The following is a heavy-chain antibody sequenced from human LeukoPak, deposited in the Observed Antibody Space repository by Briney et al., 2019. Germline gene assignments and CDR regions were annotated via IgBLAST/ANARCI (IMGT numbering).Heavy chain of an antibody. CDR1: GFTFNTFA. Sequence: GGSLRLSCVASGFTFNTFAMLWVRQPPGKGLEWVSSIFPDSGEIHYADSVRGRFTISRDNSKNTLSLQMNSLRAEDTAVYYCARRSYCGGDCYGSDAFDIWGQGTMVTVSS. J-gene: IGHJ3*02. CDR2: IFPDSGEI. D-gene: IGHD2-21*02. V-gene: IGHV3-23*01. CDR3: ARRSYCGGDCYGSDAFDI.